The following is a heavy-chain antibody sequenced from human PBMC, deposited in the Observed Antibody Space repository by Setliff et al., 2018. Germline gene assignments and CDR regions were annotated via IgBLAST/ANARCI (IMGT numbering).Heavy chain of an antibody. CDR3: AKDTGNGGNTGLDY. D-gene: IGHD2-15*01. J-gene: IGHJ4*02. V-gene: IGHV3-11*04. Sequence: SHAASEFIFSENYIQWIRQAPGKGLDWVSCMSRRTTTIYYADSVKGRLTISRDNSKNTLYLQMNSLRVEDTAVYYCAKDTGNGGNTGLDYWGQGTLVTVSS. CDR1: EFIFSENY. CDR2: MSRRTTTI.